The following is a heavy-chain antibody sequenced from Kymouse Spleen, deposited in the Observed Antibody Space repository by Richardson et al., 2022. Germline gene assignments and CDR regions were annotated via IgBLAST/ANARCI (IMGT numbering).Heavy chain of an antibody. CDR3: TTDWNYGDDILTGYGY. D-gene: IGHD3-9*01. CDR2: IKSKTDGGTT. V-gene: IGHV3-15*01. Sequence: EVQLVESGGGLVKPGGSLRLSCAASGFTFSNAWMSWVRQAPGKGLEWVGRIKSKTDGGTTDYAAPVKGRFTISRDDSKNTLYLQMNSLKTEDTAVYYCTTDWNYGDDILTGYGYWGQGTLVTVSS. J-gene: IGHJ4*02. CDR1: GFTFSNAW.